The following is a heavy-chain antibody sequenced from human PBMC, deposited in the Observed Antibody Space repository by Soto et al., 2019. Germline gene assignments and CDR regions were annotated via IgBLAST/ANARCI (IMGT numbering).Heavy chain of an antibody. Sequence: PGGALRLSCAASGFLFGAHSMNWVRQAPGKGLGWVSAINWIGGSTNYADSMKDRFTISRDNAKNSLYLQMSSLRAEDTAVFYCTASTVNNWFDPWGQGTLVTVSS. CDR2: INWIGGST. D-gene: IGHD4-17*01. CDR1: GFLFGAHS. J-gene: IGHJ5*02. V-gene: IGHV3-20*04. CDR3: TASTVNNWFDP.